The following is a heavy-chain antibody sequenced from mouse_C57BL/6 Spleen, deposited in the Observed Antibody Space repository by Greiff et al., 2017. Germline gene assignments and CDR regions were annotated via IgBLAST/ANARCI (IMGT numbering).Heavy chain of an antibody. Sequence: EVKLMESGGGLVKPGGSLKLSCAASGFTFSSYAMSWVRQTPEKRLEWVATISDGGSYTYYPDNVKGRFTISRDNAKNNLYLQMSHLKSEDTAMYYCARQLRPLGYAMDYWGQGTSVTVSS. CDR1: GFTFSSYA. CDR3: ARQLRPLGYAMDY. CDR2: ISDGGSYT. V-gene: IGHV5-4*03. D-gene: IGHD3-2*02. J-gene: IGHJ4*01.